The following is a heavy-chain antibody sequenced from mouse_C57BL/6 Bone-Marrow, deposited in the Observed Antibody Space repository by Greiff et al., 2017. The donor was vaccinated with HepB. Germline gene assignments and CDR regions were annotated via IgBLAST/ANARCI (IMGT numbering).Heavy chain of an antibody. J-gene: IGHJ3*01. CDR3: ERRASLLAWFAY. D-gene: IGHD3-1*01. V-gene: IGHV1-50*01. Sequence: QVQLQQPGAEFVKPGASVKLSCKASGYTFTSYWMQWVKQRPGQGLEWIGEIDPSDSYINYNQKFKGKATLTVDTSSSTAYMQLSSLTSEDSAVYYWERRASLLAWFAYWGQGTLVTVSA. CDR1: GYTFTSYW. CDR2: IDPSDSYI.